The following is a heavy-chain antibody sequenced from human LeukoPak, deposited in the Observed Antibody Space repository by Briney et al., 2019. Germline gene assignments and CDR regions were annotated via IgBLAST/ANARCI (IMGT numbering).Heavy chain of an antibody. Sequence: GGSLRLSCAASGFTFSDYYMSWIRQAPGKGLEWVSYISSSGSTIYYADSVKGRFTISRDNAKNSLYLQMNSLRAEDTAVYYCARARIQLWLTFDYWGQGTLVTVSS. CDR2: ISSSGSTI. V-gene: IGHV3-11*04. CDR3: ARARIQLWLTFDY. D-gene: IGHD5-18*01. J-gene: IGHJ4*02. CDR1: GFTFSDYY.